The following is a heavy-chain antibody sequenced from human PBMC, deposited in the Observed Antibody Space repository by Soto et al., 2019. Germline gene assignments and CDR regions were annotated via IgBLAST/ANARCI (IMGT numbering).Heavy chain of an antibody. J-gene: IGHJ4*02. CDR2: ISGSGGST. D-gene: IGHD2-15*01. CDR3: AKGQTPMAVVVVAATLFDY. Sequence: GGSLRLSCAASGFTFSSYAMSWVRQAPGKGLEWVSAISGSGGSTYYADSVKGRFTISRDNSKNTLYLQMNSLRAEDTAVYYCAKGQTPMAVVVVAATLFDYWGQGTLVTVSS. CDR1: GFTFSSYA. V-gene: IGHV3-23*01.